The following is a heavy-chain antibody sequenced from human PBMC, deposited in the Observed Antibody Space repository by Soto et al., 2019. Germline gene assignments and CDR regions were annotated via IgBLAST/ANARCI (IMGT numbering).Heavy chain of an antibody. CDR1: GFTFSAYY. CDR3: ARESSSTSANWFDP. J-gene: IGHJ5*02. CDR2: IGSSGSPI. Sequence: PGGSLRLSCVASGFTFSAYYMTWIRQAPGKGLEWVSYIGSSGSPIYHADSVKGRFTISRDNAKNSLFLQMNSLRAEDTAVYYCARESSSTSANWFDPWGKGTLVTVSS. V-gene: IGHV3-11*01. D-gene: IGHD2-2*01.